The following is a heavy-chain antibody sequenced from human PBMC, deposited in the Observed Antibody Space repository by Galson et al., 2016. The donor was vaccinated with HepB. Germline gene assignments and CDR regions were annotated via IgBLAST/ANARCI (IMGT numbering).Heavy chain of an antibody. Sequence: SETLSLTCAVYGGSFSGYYWSWIRQPPGKGLEWIGEINHSGSTNYNPSLKSRVTISVDTSKNQFSLKLSSVTAADTAVYYCARGLGLLRINNWFDPWGQGTLVTVSS. D-gene: IGHD2/OR15-2a*01. CDR2: INHSGST. CDR3: ARGLGLLRINNWFDP. CDR1: GGSFSGYY. J-gene: IGHJ5*02. V-gene: IGHV4-34*01.